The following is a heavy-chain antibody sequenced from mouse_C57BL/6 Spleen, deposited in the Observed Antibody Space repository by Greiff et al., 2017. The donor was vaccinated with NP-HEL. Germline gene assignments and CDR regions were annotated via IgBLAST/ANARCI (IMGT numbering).Heavy chain of an antibody. CDR3: ARGWGNYPYYAMDY. Sequence: QVQLQQSDAELLKPGASVKISCKDSGYTFTDPTIHWMKQRPEQGLEWIGYIYPRDGSTKYNEKFKGKATLTADKSSSTAYMQLNSLTSEDSAVYCCARGWGNYPYYAMDYWGQGTSVTVSS. CDR2: IYPRDGST. D-gene: IGHD2-1*01. J-gene: IGHJ4*01. V-gene: IGHV1-78*01. CDR1: GYTFTDPT.